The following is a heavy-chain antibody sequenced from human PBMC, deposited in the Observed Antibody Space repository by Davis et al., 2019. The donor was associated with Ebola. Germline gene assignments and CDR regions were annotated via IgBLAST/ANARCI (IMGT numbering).Heavy chain of an antibody. D-gene: IGHD3-3*01. Sequence: SVKVSCKASGGTFSSYAISWVRKAPGQGLEWMGGIIPIFGTANYAQKFQGRVTMTRNTSISTAYMELSSLRSENTAVYYCARGQSITIFGVTSPFDYWGQGTLVTVSS. CDR1: GGTFSSYA. CDR2: IIPIFGTA. J-gene: IGHJ4*02. CDR3: ARGQSITIFGVTSPFDY. V-gene: IGHV1-69*05.